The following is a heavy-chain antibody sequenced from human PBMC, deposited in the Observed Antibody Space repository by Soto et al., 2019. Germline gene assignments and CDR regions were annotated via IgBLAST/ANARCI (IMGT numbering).Heavy chain of an antibody. CDR2: ISYSGST. D-gene: IGHD3-22*01. CDR1: GGSISSYY. J-gene: IGHJ4*02. V-gene: IGHV4-59*01. Sequence: SETLSLTCTVSGGSISSYYWSWIRQPPGRGLEWIGYISYSGSTNYNPSLNSRVTISLDTSKTQLSLKLSSVTAADTAIYYCARDYFDSRGYYWVDYGGQGTLVTVS. CDR3: ARDYFDSRGYYWVDY.